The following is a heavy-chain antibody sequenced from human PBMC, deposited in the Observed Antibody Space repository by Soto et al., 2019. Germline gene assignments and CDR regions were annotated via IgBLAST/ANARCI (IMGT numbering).Heavy chain of an antibody. D-gene: IGHD2-21*02. CDR1: GGTFNKFA. V-gene: IGHV1-69*01. Sequence: VQLVASGAEVKKTGSSVKVSCKASGGTFNKFAFSWVRQAPGQGFEWMGGIIPVFRSANYAQRFRGRITITADEYTSTVYLYSNDLRSDDTAVYYCARRYCASDNCPLFYYFVDLWGLGTTVTVSS. J-gene: IGHJ6*02. CDR2: IIPVFRSA. CDR3: ARRYCASDNCPLFYYFVDL.